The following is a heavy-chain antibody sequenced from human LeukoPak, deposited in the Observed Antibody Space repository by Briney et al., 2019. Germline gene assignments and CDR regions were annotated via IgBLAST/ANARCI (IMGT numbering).Heavy chain of an antibody. J-gene: IGHJ4*02. D-gene: IGHD3-22*01. CDR1: GFTFRSYS. Sequence: GGSLRLSCAASGFTFRSYSMIWVRQAPGKGLEWVSSISSSSSYIYYADSVKGRFTISRDNAKNSLYLQMNSLRAEDTAVYYCARDYYDSSGYSRIFDYWGQGTLVTDSS. V-gene: IGHV3-21*01. CDR2: ISSSSSYI. CDR3: ARDYYDSSGYSRIFDY.